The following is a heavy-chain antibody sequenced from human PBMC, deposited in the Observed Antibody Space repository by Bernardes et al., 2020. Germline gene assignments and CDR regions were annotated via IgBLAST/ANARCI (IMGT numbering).Heavy chain of an antibody. CDR3: ARGRVAARPAYFQH. D-gene: IGHD6-6*01. Sequence: SETLSLTCAVYGGSFRGYYWSWIRQPPGPGLEWIGEINHSGSTNYNPSLKSRVTISVDTSKNQFSLKLSSVTAADTAVYYCARGRVAARPAYFQHWGQGTLVTVSS. CDR1: GGSFRGYY. J-gene: IGHJ1*01. CDR2: INHSGST. V-gene: IGHV4-34*01.